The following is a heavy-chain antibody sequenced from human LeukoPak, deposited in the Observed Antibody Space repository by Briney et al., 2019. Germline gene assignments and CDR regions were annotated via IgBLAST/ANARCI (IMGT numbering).Heavy chain of an antibody. CDR2: IAVGGNT. CDR1: GFSFSSRD. D-gene: IGHD6-19*01. Sequence: PGGSLRLSCAASGFSFSSRDMHWVRQAAGRGLEWVSAIAVGGNTYYSDSVKGRFTISRENAKNSVYLQMNSLGAGDTAVYYCAREANSGHFWYLDLWGRGTLVTVSS. V-gene: IGHV3-13*01. J-gene: IGHJ2*01. CDR3: AREANSGHFWYLDL.